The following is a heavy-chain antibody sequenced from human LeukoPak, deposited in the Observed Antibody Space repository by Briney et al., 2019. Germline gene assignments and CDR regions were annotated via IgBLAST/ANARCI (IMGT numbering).Heavy chain of an antibody. CDR3: AKDMSGGDCPDY. J-gene: IGHJ4*02. CDR2: ISYDGSDK. D-gene: IGHD2-21*02. CDR1: AFTFSSYG. Sequence: GGSLRLSCAASAFTFSSYGTHWVRQAPGKGLEWVALISYDGSDKDYAKSVKGRFTISRDNSKNTLYLQMNSLRAEDTAVYYCAKDMSGGDCPDYWGQGTLVTVSS. V-gene: IGHV3-30*18.